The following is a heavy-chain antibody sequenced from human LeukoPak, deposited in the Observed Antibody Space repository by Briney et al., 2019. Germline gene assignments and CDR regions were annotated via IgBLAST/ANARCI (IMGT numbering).Heavy chain of an antibody. J-gene: IGHJ5*02. CDR3: ATLKTYYDYVWGSYFDN. CDR2: VNQDGREK. D-gene: IGHD3-16*01. V-gene: IGHV3-7*01. Sequence: GGSLRLSCAASGFTFSDYWMSWVRQAPGKGLERVANVNQDGREKYYVDSVKGRFTISKDNAKNSLYLQMNSLRAEDTAVYYCATLKTYYDYVWGSYFDNWGQGTLVTVSS. CDR1: GFTFSDYW.